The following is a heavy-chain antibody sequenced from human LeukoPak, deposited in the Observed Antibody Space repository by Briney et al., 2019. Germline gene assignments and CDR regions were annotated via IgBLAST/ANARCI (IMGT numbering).Heavy chain of an antibody. V-gene: IGHV4-59*01. CDR3: ARVNGQWLVVG. Sequence: SETLSLTCTVSGGSISSYYWSWIRQPPGKGLEWIGYIYYSGSTNYNPSLKSRVTISVDTSKNQFSLKLSFVTAADTAVYYCARVNGQWLVVGWGQGTLVTVSS. D-gene: IGHD6-19*01. CDR2: IYYSGST. J-gene: IGHJ4*02. CDR1: GGSISSYY.